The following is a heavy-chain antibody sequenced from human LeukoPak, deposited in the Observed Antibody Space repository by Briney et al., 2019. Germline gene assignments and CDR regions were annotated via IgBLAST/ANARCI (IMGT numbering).Heavy chain of an antibody. V-gene: IGHV4-59*01. D-gene: IGHD3-22*01. CDR2: ISYSGST. Sequence: PSEPLSLTCTVSGGSMSTYYWSWIRQPPGKGLECIGYISYSGSTNYNPSLKSRVTISVDTSKSQFSLRLSSVTAADTAVYYCARIPSSGFYYGAFDIWGRGTMVTVSS. CDR3: ARIPSSGFYYGAFDI. CDR1: GGSMSTYY. J-gene: IGHJ3*02.